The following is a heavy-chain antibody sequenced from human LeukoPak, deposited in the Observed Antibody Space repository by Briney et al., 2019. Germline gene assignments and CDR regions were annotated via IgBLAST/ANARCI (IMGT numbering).Heavy chain of an antibody. D-gene: IGHD4-23*01. V-gene: IGHV3-30*03. CDR2: ISYDGSNQ. CDR1: GFTFSSYG. CDR3: ARAQYGGDSWFDP. Sequence: PGRSLRLSCAASGFTFSSYGMHWVRQAPGKGLEWVAVISYDGSNQYYADSVKGRFTISRDNSKNTLYLQMNSLRAEDTAVYFCARAQYGGDSWFDPWGQGALVTVSS. J-gene: IGHJ5*02.